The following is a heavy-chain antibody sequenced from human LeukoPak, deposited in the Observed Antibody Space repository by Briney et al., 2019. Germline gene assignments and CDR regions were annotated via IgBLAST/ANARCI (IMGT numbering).Heavy chain of an antibody. CDR2: ISGSGGST. CDR3: ARVLSGYSFPSYFDY. Sequence: PGGSLRLSCAASGFTFSSYAMSWVRQAPGKGLEWVSAISGSGGSTYYADSVKGRFTISSDNSKNTLYLQMNSLRAEDTAVYYCARVLSGYSFPSYFDYWGQGTLVTVSS. V-gene: IGHV3-23*01. CDR1: GFTFSSYA. J-gene: IGHJ4*02. D-gene: IGHD3-3*01.